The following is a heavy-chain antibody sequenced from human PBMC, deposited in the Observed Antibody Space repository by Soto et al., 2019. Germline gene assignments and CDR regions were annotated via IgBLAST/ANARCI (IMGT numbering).Heavy chain of an antibody. V-gene: IGHV1-2*02. CDR3: AKDEGGIFDS. CDR2: IFPNRVGST. J-gene: IGHJ4*01. Sequence: QAQLVQSGAEVRRPGASVKVSCKTSGYTFAAYYLHWVRQAPGQGLEWMGFIFPNRVGSTTSAPQFEGRVTMTSDSSISTAYLELSGLTSEDTGVYYCAKDEGGIFDSGGQGTLVTVSS. D-gene: IGHD3-16*01. CDR1: GYTFAAYY.